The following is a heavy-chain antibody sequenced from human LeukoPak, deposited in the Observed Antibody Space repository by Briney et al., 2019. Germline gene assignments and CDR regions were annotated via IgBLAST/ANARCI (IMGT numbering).Heavy chain of an antibody. CDR3: ARDRFQRYCSSTSCKFNWFDP. Sequence: EGSLRLSCAASGFTFSSYSMNWVRQAPGKGLEWVSSISSSSSYIYYADSVKGRFTISRDNAKNSLYLQMNSLRAEDTAVYYCARDRFQRYCSSTSCKFNWFDPWGQGTLVTVSS. V-gene: IGHV3-21*01. D-gene: IGHD2-2*01. CDR1: GFTFSSYS. J-gene: IGHJ5*02. CDR2: ISSSSSYI.